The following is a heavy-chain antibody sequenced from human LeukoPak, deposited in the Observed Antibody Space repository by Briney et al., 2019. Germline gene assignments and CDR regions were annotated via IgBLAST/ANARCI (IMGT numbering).Heavy chain of an antibody. CDR2: IYYSGST. D-gene: IGHD3-3*01. J-gene: IGHJ4*02. V-gene: IGHV4-59*12. Sequence: SETLSLTCTVSGGSITSYYWSWIRQPPGKGLEWIGYIYYSGSTNYNPSLKSRVTISVDTSKNQFSLKMTYVTAADTAIYYCARVPRRTIFDYWGQGTLVTVSS. CDR3: ARVPRRTIFDY. CDR1: GGSITSYY.